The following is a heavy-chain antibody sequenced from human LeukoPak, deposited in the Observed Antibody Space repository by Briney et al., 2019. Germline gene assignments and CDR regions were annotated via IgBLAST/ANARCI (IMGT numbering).Heavy chain of an antibody. CDR3: ARDRNSSSRRNDAFDI. Sequence: PGRSLRLSCAASGFTFSSYGMHWVRQAPGKGLEWVAVIWYDGSNKYYADSVKGRFTISRDNSKNTLYLQMNSLRAEDTAVYYCARDRNSSSRRNDAFDIWGQGTMVTVSS. CDR2: IWYDGSNK. J-gene: IGHJ3*02. D-gene: IGHD6-6*01. CDR1: GFTFSSYG. V-gene: IGHV3-33*01.